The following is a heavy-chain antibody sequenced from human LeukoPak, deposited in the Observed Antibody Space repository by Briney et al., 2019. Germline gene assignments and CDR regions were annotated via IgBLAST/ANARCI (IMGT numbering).Heavy chain of an antibody. V-gene: IGHV1-8*01. CDR1: GYTFTSYD. D-gene: IGHD2-8*01. CDR2: MNPNSGNT. J-gene: IGHJ4*02. CDR3: ARTPRRGRYCTNGVCYSFDY. Sequence: ASVKVSCKASGYTFTSYDINWVRQATGQGLEWMGWMNPNSGNTGYAQKFQGRVTMTRNTSISTAYMELSSLRSEDTAVYYCARTPRRGRYCTNGVCYSFDYWGQGTLVTVSS.